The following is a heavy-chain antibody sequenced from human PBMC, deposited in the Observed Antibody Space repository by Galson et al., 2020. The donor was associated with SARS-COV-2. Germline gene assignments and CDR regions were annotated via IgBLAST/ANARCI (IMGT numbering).Heavy chain of an antibody. CDR2: IYPGDSDT. D-gene: IGHD7-27*01. CDR3: ARLESTGEAN. V-gene: IGHV5-51*01. J-gene: IGHJ3*01. Sequence: GESLKISCKGSGYTFTGFWIGWVRQLPGKGLESMGMIYPGDSDTSYSPSFQGQVTISADKSISTAYLQWSTLKASDTAMYYCARLESTGEANWGQGTMVTVSP. CDR1: GYTFTGFW.